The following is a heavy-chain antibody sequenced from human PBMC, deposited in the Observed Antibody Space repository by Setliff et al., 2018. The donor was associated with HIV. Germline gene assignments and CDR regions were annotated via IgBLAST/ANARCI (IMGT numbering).Heavy chain of an antibody. J-gene: IGHJ4*02. CDR3: ARDSKYHSVWGNVGILDD. V-gene: IGHV3-30*01. D-gene: IGHD3-16*01. CDR2: ISYEEKNK. Sequence: SCAASGFTFSSYAVHWVRQAPGKGLEWVAVISYEEKNKYYADSVKGRFTISRDNSKNTLYLQMNSLRVEDTAVYYCARDSKYHSVWGNVGILDDWGQGTLVTVSS. CDR1: GFTFSSYA.